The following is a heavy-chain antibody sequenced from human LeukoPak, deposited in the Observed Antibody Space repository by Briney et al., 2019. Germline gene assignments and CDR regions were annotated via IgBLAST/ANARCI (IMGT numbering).Heavy chain of an antibody. J-gene: IGHJ4*02. CDR3: AGHVSAAAGGR. D-gene: IGHD6-13*01. CDR1: GGSVRDNY. Sequence: SDTLSLTCAVYGGSVRDNYWSWIRQPPGKGLEWIGEIHHSGSTKYNPSLKSRVTISLDTSKNQFSLKLNSMTAADTAVYYCAGHVSAAAGGRWGQGTLVTVSS. CDR2: IHHSGST. V-gene: IGHV4-34*01.